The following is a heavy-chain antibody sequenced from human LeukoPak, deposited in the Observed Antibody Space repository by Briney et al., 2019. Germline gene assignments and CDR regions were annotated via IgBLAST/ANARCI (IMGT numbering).Heavy chain of an antibody. CDR3: ARRRYFDWVHDY. J-gene: IGHJ4*02. CDR1: GGSFSGYY. V-gene: IGHV4-34*01. CDR2: INHSGST. D-gene: IGHD3-9*01. Sequence: PSETLSLTCAVYGGSFSGYYWSWIRQPPGKGLEWIGEINHSGSTNYNPSLKSRVTISVDTSKNQFSLKLSSVTAADTAVYYCARRRYFDWVHDYWGQGTLVTVSS.